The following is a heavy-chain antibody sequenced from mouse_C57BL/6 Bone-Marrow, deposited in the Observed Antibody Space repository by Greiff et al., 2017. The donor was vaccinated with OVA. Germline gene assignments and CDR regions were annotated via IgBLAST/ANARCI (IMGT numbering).Heavy chain of an antibody. CDR2: IYPGDGDT. V-gene: IGHV1-80*01. J-gene: IGHJ2*01. D-gene: IGHD1-1*01. CDR3: ARITTVPLYYFDY. Sequence: QVHVKQSGAELVKPGASVKISCKASGYAFSSYWMNWVKQRPGKGLEWIGQIYPGDGDTNYNGKFKGKATLTADKSSSTAYMQLSSLTSEDSAVYFCARITTVPLYYFDYWGQGTTLTVSS. CDR1: GYAFSSYW.